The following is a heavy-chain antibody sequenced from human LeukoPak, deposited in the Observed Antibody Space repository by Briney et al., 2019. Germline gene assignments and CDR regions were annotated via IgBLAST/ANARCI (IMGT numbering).Heavy chain of an antibody. CDR3: ARLPFYYDSGGYRYYFDN. Sequence: SETLSLTCTVSGGSISSYYWSWIRQPPGKGLEWIGYIYYSGSTKYNPSLKSRVTISIDASKSQFSLKLSSVTAADTAVYYCARLPFYYDSGGYRYYFDNWGQGTLVTVSS. V-gene: IGHV4-59*08. D-gene: IGHD3-22*01. CDR2: IYYSGST. CDR1: GGSISSYY. J-gene: IGHJ4*02.